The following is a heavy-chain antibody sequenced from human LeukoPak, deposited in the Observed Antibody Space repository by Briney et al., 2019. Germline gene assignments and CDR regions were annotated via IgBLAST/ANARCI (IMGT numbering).Heavy chain of an antibody. CDR1: GYTFTSYG. V-gene: IGHV1-18*01. J-gene: IGHJ2*01. CDR2: ISAYNGNT. D-gene: IGHD4-23*01. Sequence: ASVKVSCKASGYTFTSYGISWVRQAPGQGLEWMGWISAYNGNTNYAQKLQGRVTMTTDTSTSTAYMELRSLRSDDTAVYYCARDYGGNSRHWYFDLWGRGTLVTVSS. CDR3: ARDYGGNSRHWYFDL.